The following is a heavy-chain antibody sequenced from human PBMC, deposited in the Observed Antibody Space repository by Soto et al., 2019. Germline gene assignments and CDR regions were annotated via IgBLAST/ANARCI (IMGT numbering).Heavy chain of an antibody. J-gene: IGHJ6*03. CDR3: AKDSDPSGYYYYMDV. V-gene: IGHV3-23*01. D-gene: IGHD3-10*01. CDR1: GFTFSSYA. Sequence: GGSLRLSCAASGFTFSSYAMSWVRQAPGKGLEWVSGISGSGGSTNYADSVKGRFTISRDNSKNTLYLQMNSLRAEDTAVYYCAKDSDPSGYYYYMDVWGKGTTVTVSS. CDR2: ISGSGGST.